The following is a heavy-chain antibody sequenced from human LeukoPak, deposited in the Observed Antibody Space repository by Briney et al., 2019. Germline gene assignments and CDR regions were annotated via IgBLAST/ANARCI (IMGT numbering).Heavy chain of an antibody. Sequence: SETLSLTCTVSRGSISSTHYYWGWIRQPPGKGLEWIGSIYYSGDTYYNPSLKSRVTISVDTSKNQFSLKLSSVTAADTAVYYCARGEYYDSSGYYYYYWGQGTLVTVSS. CDR1: RGSISSTHYY. D-gene: IGHD3-22*01. V-gene: IGHV4-39*07. CDR3: ARGEYYDSSGYYYYY. J-gene: IGHJ4*02. CDR2: IYYSGDT.